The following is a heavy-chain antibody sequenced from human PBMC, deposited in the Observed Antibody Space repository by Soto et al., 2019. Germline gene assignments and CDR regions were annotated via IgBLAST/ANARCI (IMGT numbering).Heavy chain of an antibody. CDR1: GFTFSSYA. V-gene: IGHV3-30-3*01. Sequence: QVQLVESGGGVVQPGRSLRLSCAASGFTFSSYAMHWVRQAPGKGLEWMAVISYDGSNKYYADSVKGRFTISRDNSKNTLYLQMNSLRAEDTAVYYCARERGIAAAGLNYWGQGTLVTVSS. CDR2: ISYDGSNK. CDR3: ARERGIAAAGLNY. J-gene: IGHJ4*02. D-gene: IGHD6-13*01.